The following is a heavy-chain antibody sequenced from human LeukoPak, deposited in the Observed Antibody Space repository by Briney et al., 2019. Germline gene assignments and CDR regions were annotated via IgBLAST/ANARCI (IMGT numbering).Heavy chain of an antibody. D-gene: IGHD3-16*02. V-gene: IGHV1-46*01. J-gene: IGHJ3*02. CDR3: ARRGGYYDYVWGSYRDDAFDI. Sequence: ASVKVSCKASGYTFTSYYMHWVRQAPGQGLEWMGIINPSGGSTSYAQKFQGRVTMTRDTSTSTVYVELSSLRSEDTAVYYCARRGGYYDYVWGSYRDDAFDIWGQGTMVTVSS. CDR1: GYTFTSYY. CDR2: INPSGGST.